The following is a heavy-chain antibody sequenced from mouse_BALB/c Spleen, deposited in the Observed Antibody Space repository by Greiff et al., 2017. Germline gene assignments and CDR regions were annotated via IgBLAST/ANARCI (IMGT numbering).Heavy chain of an antibody. CDR2: VNPNNGGT. CDR1: GYSFTGYY. CDR3: AREGSSYGDD. J-gene: IGHJ2*01. Sequence: VQLQQSGAELAKPGASVKISCKASGYSFTGYYMHWVKQSHGKSLEWIGRVNPNNGGTSYNQKFKGKAILTVDKSSSTAYMELRSLTSEDSAVYYCAREGSSYGDDWGQGTTLTVSS. D-gene: IGHD1-1*01. V-gene: IGHV1-26*01.